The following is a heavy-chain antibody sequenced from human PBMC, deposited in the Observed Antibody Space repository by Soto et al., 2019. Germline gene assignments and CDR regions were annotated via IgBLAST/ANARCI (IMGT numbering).Heavy chain of an antibody. CDR1: GGSISSYY. V-gene: IGHV4-59*01. Sequence: PSETLSLTXTVSGGSISSYYWSWIRQPPGKGLEWIGYIYYSGSTNYNPSLKSRVTISVDTSKNQFSLKLSSVTAADTAVYYCARDRGGSYYYGMDVWGQGTTVTVSS. D-gene: IGHD3-16*01. J-gene: IGHJ6*02. CDR3: ARDRGGSYYYGMDV. CDR2: IYYSGST.